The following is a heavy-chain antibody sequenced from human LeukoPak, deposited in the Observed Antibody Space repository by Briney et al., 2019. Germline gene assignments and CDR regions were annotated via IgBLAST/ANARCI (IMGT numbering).Heavy chain of an antibody. D-gene: IGHD3-10*02. CDR1: GFTFSSYS. CDR3: VKRTYVSGGDC. V-gene: IGHV3-21*01. J-gene: IGHJ4*02. Sequence: GGSLRLSCAASGFTFSSYSMNWVRQAPGKGLEWVSSISSSSNYINDADSVKGRFTISRDNAKNTMYLQMSSLRAEGTAVYYCVKRTYVSGGDCWGQGTRVTVSS. CDR2: ISSSSNYI.